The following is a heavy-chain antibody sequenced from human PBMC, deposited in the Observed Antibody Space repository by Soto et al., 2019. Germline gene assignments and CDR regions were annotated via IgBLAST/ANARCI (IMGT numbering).Heavy chain of an antibody. CDR3: ARSYMVRGVANWFDP. Sequence: PETLSLTCVVSGGSISSSNWWSWVRQPPGKGLEWIGENSHSGSTNYNPSLKSRVTISVDKSKNQFSLKLSSVTAADTAVYYCARSYMVRGVANWFDPWGQGTLVTVSS. CDR2: NSHSGST. J-gene: IGHJ5*02. V-gene: IGHV4-4*03. D-gene: IGHD3-10*01. CDR1: GGSISSSNW.